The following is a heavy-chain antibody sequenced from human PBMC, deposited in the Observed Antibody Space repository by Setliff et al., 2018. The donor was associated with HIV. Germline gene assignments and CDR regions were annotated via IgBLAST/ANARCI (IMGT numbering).Heavy chain of an antibody. J-gene: IGHJ6*03. CDR2: IIPSFDIT. CDR1: GGTFNTYD. CDR3: ARALTSGGFYYYYMDV. D-gene: IGHD3-9*01. V-gene: IGHV1-69*10. Sequence: GASVKVSCKASGGTFNTYDISWVRQAPGQGLEWMGGIIPSFDITNYAQKFRGRVTITADKSTSTAYMELSSLRSEDTAVYYCARALTSGGFYYYYMDVWGKVTTVTVSS.